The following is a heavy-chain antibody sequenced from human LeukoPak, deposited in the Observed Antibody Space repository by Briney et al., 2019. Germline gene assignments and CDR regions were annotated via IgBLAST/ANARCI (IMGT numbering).Heavy chain of an antibody. CDR1: GGSISSSSYY. CDR3: ATTYSHGWAFDF. Sequence: PSETLSLTCTVSGGSISSSSYYWGWIRQPPGKGLEWIGSIYYSGSTYYNPSLESRVSISEDTSKNQFSLMLSSVTAADTAVYYCATTYSHGWAFDFWGQGTLVTVFS. CDR2: IYYSGST. J-gene: IGHJ4*02. D-gene: IGHD6-19*01. V-gene: IGHV4-39*07.